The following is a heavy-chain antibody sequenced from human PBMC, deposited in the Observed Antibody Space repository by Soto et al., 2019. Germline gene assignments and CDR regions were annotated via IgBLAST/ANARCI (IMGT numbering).Heavy chain of an antibody. CDR3: VTNRGYDFYYFES. V-gene: IGHV4-31*11. J-gene: IGHJ4*02. CDR1: GASIMTGGYY. CDR2: VYYSGTT. Sequence: QVQLQESGSGLVKPSQTLSLTCAVSGASIMTGGYYWTWIRQDPGQGMEWIGYVYYSGTTYFNPSLKSRATVSVDVSKNQSSLKLTTVTAADSAVYYCVTNRGYDFYYFESWGQGTLVPVSS. D-gene: IGHD5-12*01.